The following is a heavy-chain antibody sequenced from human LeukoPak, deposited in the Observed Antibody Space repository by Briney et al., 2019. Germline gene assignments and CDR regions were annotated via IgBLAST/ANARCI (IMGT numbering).Heavy chain of an antibody. V-gene: IGHV4-59*12. CDR2: IYYSGST. J-gene: IGHJ6*02. D-gene: IGHD3-10*01. Sequence: PSETLSLTCTVSGGSISSYYWSWIRQPPGKGLEWIGYIYYSGSTNYSPSLKSRVTISVDTSKNQFSLKLSSLTAADTAVYYCARDFFNYYGSGSYSIHGMDVWGQGITVIVSS. CDR3: ARDFFNYYGSGSYSIHGMDV. CDR1: GGSISSYY.